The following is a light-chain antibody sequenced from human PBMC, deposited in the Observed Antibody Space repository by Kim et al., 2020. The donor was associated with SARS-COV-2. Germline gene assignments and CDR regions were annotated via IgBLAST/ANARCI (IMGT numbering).Light chain of an antibody. Sequence: QSITSSCTGTSSDVGGYNYVSWYQQHPGKAPKLMIYDVSKRPSGVSNRFSGSKSGNTASLTISGLQAEDEADYYCSSYTSSSTPWVFGGGTQLTVL. CDR1: SSDVGGYNY. CDR2: DVS. V-gene: IGLV2-14*04. J-gene: IGLJ3*02. CDR3: SSYTSSSTPWV.